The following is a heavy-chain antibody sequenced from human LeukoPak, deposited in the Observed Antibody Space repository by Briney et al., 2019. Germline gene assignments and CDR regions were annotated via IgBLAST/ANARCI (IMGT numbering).Heavy chain of an antibody. CDR1: GYTFTSDY. CDR3: ARENRSGSWSYYNFDY. Sequence: ASVKVSCKASGYTFTSDYMHWVRQAPGQGLEWMGIINPSGGSTSYAQKFQGRVTMTRDTSTSTVYMELSSLRSEDTAVYYCARENRSGSWSYYNFDYWGQGTLVAVSS. V-gene: IGHV1-46*01. D-gene: IGHD3-10*01. J-gene: IGHJ4*02. CDR2: INPSGGST.